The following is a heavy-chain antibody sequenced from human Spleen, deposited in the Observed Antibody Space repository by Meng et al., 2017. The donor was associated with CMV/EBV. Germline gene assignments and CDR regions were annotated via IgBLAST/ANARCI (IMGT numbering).Heavy chain of an antibody. CDR1: GLTFSRYA. CDR3: ATYIAAFIDY. J-gene: IGHJ4*02. D-gene: IGHD6-13*01. CDR2: ISYDGKNK. V-gene: IGHV3-30*04. Sequence: LSCAASGLTFSRYALYWVRQAPGKGLEWVAVISYDGKNKYYADSVRGRFTISRDTSENTVYLEMNSLKPDDTAVYFCATYIAAFIDYWGQGTLVTVSS.